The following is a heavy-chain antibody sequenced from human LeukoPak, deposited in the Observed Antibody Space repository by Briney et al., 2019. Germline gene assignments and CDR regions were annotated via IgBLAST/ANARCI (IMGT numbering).Heavy chain of an antibody. Sequence: GGSLRLCCAASGFIFRNHWMSRVRQVPGRALEWVAHIKQDGNEKHYVDSVEGRFTLSRDDSKNSLYLQMNSLRVDDSAVYYCARGPNYGDRVDYFDYWGQGTLVTVSS. CDR1: GFIFRNHW. CDR3: ARGPNYGDRVDYFDY. J-gene: IGHJ4*02. D-gene: IGHD4-17*01. CDR2: IKQDGNEK. V-gene: IGHV3-7*01.